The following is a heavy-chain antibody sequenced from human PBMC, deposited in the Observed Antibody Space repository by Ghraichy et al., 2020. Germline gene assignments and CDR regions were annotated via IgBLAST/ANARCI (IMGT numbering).Heavy chain of an antibody. J-gene: IGHJ4*02. D-gene: IGHD3-22*01. CDR1: GGSISSYY. V-gene: IGHV4-59*01. CDR3: ARGYYDSSGYPVFDY. Sequence: SQTPSLTCTVSGGSISSYYWSWIRQPPGKGLEWIGYIYYSGSTNYNPSLKSRVTISVDTSKNQFSLKLSSVTAADTAVYYCARGYYDSSGYPVFDYWGQGTLVTVSS. CDR2: IYYSGST.